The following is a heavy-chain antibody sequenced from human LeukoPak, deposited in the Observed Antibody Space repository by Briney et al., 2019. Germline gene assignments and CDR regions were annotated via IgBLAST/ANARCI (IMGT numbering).Heavy chain of an antibody. J-gene: IGHJ4*02. CDR2: IKQDGSEK. CDR1: GFTFSSYW. D-gene: IGHD3-10*01. V-gene: IGHV3-7*01. Sequence: GGSLRLSCAASGFTFSSYWMSWVRQAPGKGLEWVANIKQDGSEKYYVDSVKGRFTISRDNAKNSLYLQMNSLRAEDTAVYYCVRDGTVRGKNRCFDYWGPGTLVTVSS. CDR3: VRDGTVRGKNRCFDY.